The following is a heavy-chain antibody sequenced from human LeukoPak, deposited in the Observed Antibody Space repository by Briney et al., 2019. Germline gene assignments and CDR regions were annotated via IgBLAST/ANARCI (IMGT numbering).Heavy chain of an antibody. V-gene: IGHV3-53*01. Sequence: GGSLRLSCVASGFTVSNNYMSWVRQAPGKGLDWVSIINSGGGTYYADSVKGRFTISRDSSKNTLYLQMNSLRAEDTAVYYCARGGNGPFDYWGQGTLVTVSS. J-gene: IGHJ4*02. CDR2: INSGGGT. CDR1: GFTVSNNY. D-gene: IGHD3-16*01. CDR3: ARGGNGPFDY.